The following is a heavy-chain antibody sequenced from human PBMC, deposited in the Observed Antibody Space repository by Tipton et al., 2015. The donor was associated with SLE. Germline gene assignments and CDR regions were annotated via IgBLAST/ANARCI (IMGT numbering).Heavy chain of an antibody. CDR1: GGSFSGYY. D-gene: IGHD6-13*01. V-gene: IGHV4-59*08. Sequence: TLSLTCAVYGGSFSGYYWSWIRRPPGKGLEWIGYIYYSGSTNYNPSPKSRVTISVDTSKNQFSLKLSSVTAADTAVYYCARRSWSFDYWGQGTLVTVSS. CDR2: IYYSGST. J-gene: IGHJ4*02. CDR3: ARRSWSFDY.